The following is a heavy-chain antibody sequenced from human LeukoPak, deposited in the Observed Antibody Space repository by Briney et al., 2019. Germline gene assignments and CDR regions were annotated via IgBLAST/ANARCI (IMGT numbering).Heavy chain of an antibody. CDR1: GGSISSSSYY. V-gene: IGHV4-39*07. CDR3: ARNYYDSSGYRLLDY. D-gene: IGHD3-22*01. J-gene: IGHJ4*02. Sequence: PSETLSLTCTVSGGSISSSSYYWGWIRQPPGKGLEWIGGIYYSGSTYYNPSLKSRVTISVDTSKNQFSLKLSSVTAADTAVYYCARNYYDSSGYRLLDYWGQGTLVTVSS. CDR2: IYYSGST.